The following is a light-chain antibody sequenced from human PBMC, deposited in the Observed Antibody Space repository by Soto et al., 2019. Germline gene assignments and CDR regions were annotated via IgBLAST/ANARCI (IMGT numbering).Light chain of an antibody. Sequence: EIVLTQSPDTLSLSPGGRATLSCRASQSVGSSLAWYQQKPGQAPRLLIYDASNRATGIPSRFSGSGSGTDFTLTISSLEPEDFAVYFCQQRSRSLTFGGGTRVEIK. CDR1: QSVGSS. CDR3: QQRSRSLT. CDR2: DAS. J-gene: IGKJ4*01. V-gene: IGKV3-11*01.